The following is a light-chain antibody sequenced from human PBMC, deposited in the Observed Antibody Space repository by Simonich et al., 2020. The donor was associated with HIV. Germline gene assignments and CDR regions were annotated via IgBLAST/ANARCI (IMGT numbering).Light chain of an antibody. CDR3: QQRSNLIT. V-gene: IGKV3-11*01. Sequence: EIVMTQSPATLSVSPGERATLSCRASQSVSSNLAWYQHKPGQAPRLLIYDASNRATGIPARFSGSGSGTDFTLTISSLEPEDFAIYYCQQRSNLITFGQGTRLEIK. CDR1: QSVSSN. J-gene: IGKJ5*01. CDR2: DAS.